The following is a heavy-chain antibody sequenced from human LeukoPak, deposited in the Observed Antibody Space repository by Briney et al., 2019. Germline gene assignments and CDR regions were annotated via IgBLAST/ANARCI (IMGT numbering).Heavy chain of an antibody. CDR2: ISSSSSYI. J-gene: IGHJ4*02. V-gene: IGHV3-21*01. CDR3: AREATAAGKNDY. CDR1: GFTFSSYS. D-gene: IGHD6-13*01. Sequence: GGSLRPSCAASGFTFSSYSMNWVRQAPGKGLEWVSSISSSSSYIYYADSVKGRFTISRDNAKNSLYLQMNSLRAEDTAVYYCAREATAAGKNDYWGQGTLVTVSS.